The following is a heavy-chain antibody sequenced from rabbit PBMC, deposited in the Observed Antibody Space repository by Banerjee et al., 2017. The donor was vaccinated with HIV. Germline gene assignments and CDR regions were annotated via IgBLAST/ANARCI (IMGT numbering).Heavy chain of an antibody. CDR3: ARDVGGSYYTPYYFNL. D-gene: IGHD8-1*01. CDR1: GFSFSSYY. CDR2: IYGGGSGTT. J-gene: IGHJ4*01. Sequence: QEQLEESGGGLVQPEGSLTLTCTASGFSFSSYYMCWVRQAPGKGLEWIACIYGGGSGTTYYASWAKGRFTISKTSSTTVTLQMTSLTAADTATYFCARDVGGSYYTPYYFNLWGPGTLVTVS. V-gene: IGHV1S45*01.